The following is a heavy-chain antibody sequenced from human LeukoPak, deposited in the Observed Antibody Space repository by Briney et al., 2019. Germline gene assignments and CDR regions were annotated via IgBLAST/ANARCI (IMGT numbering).Heavy chain of an antibody. Sequence: GGSLRLSCTASGFTLSSYEMSWIRQAPGKGLEWVSSIDYSGGSTYYADSVKGRFTISRDNARNSLYLQMNSLRAEDTGVYYCARSETGYYNYYMDVWGKGTTVTVSS. CDR3: ARSETGYYNYYMDV. CDR1: GFTLSSYE. CDR2: IDYSGGST. J-gene: IGHJ6*03. V-gene: IGHV3-23*01.